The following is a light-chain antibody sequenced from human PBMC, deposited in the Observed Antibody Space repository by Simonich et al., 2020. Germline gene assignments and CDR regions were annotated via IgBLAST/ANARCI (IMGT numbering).Light chain of an antibody. CDR3: YSTDSSGNHRV. Sequence: SYELTQPLSVSVSPGQTARITCSGDALPKKYAYWYQQKSGPAPVLVIYEVSKRPSGIPEGFSGSSSGTMATLTISGAQVEDEADYYCYSTDSSGNHRVFGGGTKLTVL. J-gene: IGLJ3*02. V-gene: IGLV3-10*01. CDR2: EVS. CDR1: ALPKKY.